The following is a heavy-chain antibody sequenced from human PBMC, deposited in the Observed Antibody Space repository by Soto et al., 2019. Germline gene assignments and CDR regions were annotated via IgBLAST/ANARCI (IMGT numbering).Heavy chain of an antibody. CDR2: IYWDDDK. J-gene: IGHJ4*02. Sequence: QITLKESGPPLVKPTQTLTLTCTFSGFSLSAREVGVGWIRQPPGKALEWLALIYWDDDKRYSPSLKSRLTITKDTSRNQVVLTMTNMDPADTGTYYYAHRGYYYGSGSYYTHWGQGTLITVSS. CDR3: AHRGYYYGSGSYYTH. D-gene: IGHD3-10*01. V-gene: IGHV2-5*02. CDR1: GFSLSAREVG.